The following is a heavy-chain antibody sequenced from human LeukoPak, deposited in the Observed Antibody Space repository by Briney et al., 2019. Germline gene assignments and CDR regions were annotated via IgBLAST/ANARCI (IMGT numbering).Heavy chain of an antibody. V-gene: IGHV3-21*01. CDR3: ARDRGYLDY. J-gene: IGHJ4*02. CDR2: ISSSSSYI. CDR1: GFTFSSYS. D-gene: IGHD3-10*01. Sequence: GGSLRLSCAASGFTFSSYSMNWVRQAPGKGLEWVSSISSSSSYIHYADSVKGQFTISRDNAKNSLYLQMNSLRAEDTAVYYCARDRGYLDYWGQGTLVTVSS.